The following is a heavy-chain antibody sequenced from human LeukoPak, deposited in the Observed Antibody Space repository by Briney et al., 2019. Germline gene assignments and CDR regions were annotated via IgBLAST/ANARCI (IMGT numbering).Heavy chain of an antibody. D-gene: IGHD3-3*01. Sequence: GGSLTLSCAASGFTFYDYAMHWVRQAPGKGLEGVSHISGDGGSTYYADSEKGGFTISRDNSKNSLYLQMNSLRTEDTALYYCSKDHATILYAFDIWGQGTMVTVSS. CDR2: ISGDGGST. CDR3: SKDHATILYAFDI. V-gene: IGHV3-43*02. CDR1: GFTFYDYA. J-gene: IGHJ3*02.